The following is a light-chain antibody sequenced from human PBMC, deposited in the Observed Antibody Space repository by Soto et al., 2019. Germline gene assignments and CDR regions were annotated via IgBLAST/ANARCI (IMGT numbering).Light chain of an antibody. Sequence: DIEMTQSTSSLSASVGDRVTITCQASQDISNYLNWYQQKPGKAPKLLIYDASNLETGVPSRFSGSGSGTDFTFTISSLQPEDIATYYCQQYDNPPLTFGGGTKVDIK. CDR3: QQYDNPPLT. CDR2: DAS. V-gene: IGKV1-33*01. CDR1: QDISNY. J-gene: IGKJ4*01.